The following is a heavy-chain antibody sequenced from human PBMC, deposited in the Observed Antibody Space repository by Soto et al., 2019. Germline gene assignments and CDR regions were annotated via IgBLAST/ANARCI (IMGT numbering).Heavy chain of an antibody. CDR1: GYTSTGYY. V-gene: IGHV1-2*02. Sequence: VQLVQSGPEVKKPGASVKVSCKASGYTSTGYYIHWLRQAPEQGLKWMGWINPNSGVTNYAKKFQGMFSRTRDTSISTAYMELSRLRSDDTAVYYCARGVSFDYWGQGTLVTVSS. CDR3: ARGVSFDY. J-gene: IGHJ4*02. CDR2: INPNSGVT.